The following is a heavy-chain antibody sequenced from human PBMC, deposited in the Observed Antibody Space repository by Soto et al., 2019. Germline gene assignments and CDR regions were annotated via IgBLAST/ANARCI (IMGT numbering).Heavy chain of an antibody. V-gene: IGHV4-39*01. CDR1: GGYISSSSYY. Sequence: SETLSLTCTVSGGYISSSSYYWGWIRQPPGKGLEWIGSIYYSGSTYYNPSLKSRVTISVDTSKNQFSLRLSSVTAADTAVYYCARWIKVAALRTYYFDYWGQGTLVTVSS. D-gene: IGHD2-15*01. J-gene: IGHJ4*02. CDR3: ARWIKVAALRTYYFDY. CDR2: IYYSGST.